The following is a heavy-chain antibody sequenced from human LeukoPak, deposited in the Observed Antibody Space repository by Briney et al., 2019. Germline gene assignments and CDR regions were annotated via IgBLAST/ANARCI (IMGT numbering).Heavy chain of an antibody. V-gene: IGHV1-8*01. CDR2: MNPNSGNT. D-gene: IGHD5-18*01. Sequence: ASVKVSCEASGYTFTSYDINWVRQATGQGLEWMGWMNPNSGNTGYAQKFQGRVTMTRNTSISTAYMELSSLRSEDTAVYYCARAGGDTAPAYYFDYWGQGTLVTVPS. J-gene: IGHJ4*02. CDR1: GYTFTSYD. CDR3: ARAGGDTAPAYYFDY.